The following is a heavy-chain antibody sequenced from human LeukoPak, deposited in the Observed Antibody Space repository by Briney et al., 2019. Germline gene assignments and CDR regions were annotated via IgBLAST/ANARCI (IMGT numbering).Heavy chain of an antibody. D-gene: IGHD6-6*01. Sequence: GGSLRLSCAASGFTFSTYWMSWVRQAPGKGLEWVANIKQDGSEKNYVASVKGRFTISRDNAKNSLYLQMNSLRAEDTAVYYCARDSLRAQLAPDAFDIWGQGTMVTVSS. CDR3: ARDSLRAQLAPDAFDI. J-gene: IGHJ3*02. CDR1: GFTFSTYW. V-gene: IGHV3-7*01. CDR2: IKQDGSEK.